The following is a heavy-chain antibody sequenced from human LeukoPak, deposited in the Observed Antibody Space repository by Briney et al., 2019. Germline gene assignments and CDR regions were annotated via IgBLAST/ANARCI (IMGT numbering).Heavy chain of an antibody. V-gene: IGHV4-39*01. J-gene: IGHJ4*02. D-gene: IGHD4-17*01. CDR1: GGSISSSSYY. CDR2: IYYSGST. CDR3: ASLATVTNFDY. Sequence: SETLSLTCTVSGGSISSSSYYWGWFRQPPGKGLEWIGSIYYSGSTYYNPSLKSRVTISVDTSKNQFSLKLSSVTAADTAVYYCASLATVTNFDYWGQGTLVTVSS.